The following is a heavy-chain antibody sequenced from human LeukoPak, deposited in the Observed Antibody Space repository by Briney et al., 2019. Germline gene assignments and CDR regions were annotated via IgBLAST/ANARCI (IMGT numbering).Heavy chain of an antibody. V-gene: IGHV3-66*01. D-gene: IGHD6-13*01. Sequence: GGSLRLSCAASGFTVSSNYMSWVRQAPGKGLEWVSIIYSGGGTYYADSVKGRFTISRDNSKNTLYLQMNSLRAEDTAVYYCTRDKSSWYHFGYWGQGTLVTVSS. J-gene: IGHJ4*02. CDR3: TRDKSSWYHFGY. CDR2: IYSGGGT. CDR1: GFTVSSNY.